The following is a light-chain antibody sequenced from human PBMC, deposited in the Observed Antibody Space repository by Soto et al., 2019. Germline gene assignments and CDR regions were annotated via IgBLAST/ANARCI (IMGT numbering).Light chain of an antibody. CDR2: GAS. Sequence: EIAMTQSPATLSVSPGERATLSCRASQSVNSNLAWYQQKPGQAPRLLIYGASTRATGIPARFSGSGSGTEFTVPINSLQPKDFAVYYSQQYNTWPLTFGGGTKVEIK. CDR1: QSVNSN. J-gene: IGKJ4*01. CDR3: QQYNTWPLT. V-gene: IGKV3-15*01.